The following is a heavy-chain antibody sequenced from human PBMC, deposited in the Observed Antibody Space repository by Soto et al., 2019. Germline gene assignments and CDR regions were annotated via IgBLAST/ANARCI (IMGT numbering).Heavy chain of an antibody. CDR3: ARKINDESGFYPSYLAP. CDR2: IYSGGST. Sequence: GGSLRLSCAAWGFSVSDSYMSWVRQAPGRGLEWVSVIYSGGSTYYLASARGRFTISRDNSRNTLPLQMDSLRDEDTALYYCARKINDESGFYPSYLAPWAQGTVLPVSS. J-gene: IGHJ5*02. D-gene: IGHD3-22*01. V-gene: IGHV3-53*01. CDR1: GFSVSDSY.